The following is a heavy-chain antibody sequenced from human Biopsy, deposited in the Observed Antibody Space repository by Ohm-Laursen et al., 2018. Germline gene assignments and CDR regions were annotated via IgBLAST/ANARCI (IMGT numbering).Heavy chain of an antibody. Sequence: ASVKASCKVSAYTFTSYGTSWVRQAPGQGLEWMCWINTYNANTDHAQKVQGSVTMTTDTSTSTAYMELRSLRSDDTAVYYCARRTILGPGPRMDVWGQGTTAIVSS. CDR1: AYTFTSYG. CDR3: ARRTILGPGPRMDV. V-gene: IGHV1-18*01. D-gene: IGHD3-3*01. CDR2: INTYNANT. J-gene: IGHJ6*02.